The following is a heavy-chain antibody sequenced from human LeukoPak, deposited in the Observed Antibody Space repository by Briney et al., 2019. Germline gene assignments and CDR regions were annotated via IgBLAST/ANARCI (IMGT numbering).Heavy chain of an antibody. V-gene: IGHV1-69*04. J-gene: IGHJ4*02. Sequence: SVKVSCKASGGTFSSYAISWVRQAPGQGLEWMGRIIPIFGIANYAQKFQGRVTITADKSTSTAYMELSSLRSEDTAVYYCARAPDYYDSSGYWYYFDYWGREPWSPSPQ. CDR2: IIPIFGIA. CDR1: GGTFSSYA. CDR3: ARAPDYYDSSGYWYYFDY. D-gene: IGHD3-22*01.